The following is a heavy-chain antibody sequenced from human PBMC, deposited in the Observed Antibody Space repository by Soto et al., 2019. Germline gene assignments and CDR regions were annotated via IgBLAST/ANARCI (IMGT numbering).Heavy chain of an antibody. J-gene: IGHJ6*03. V-gene: IGHV4-34*01. Sequence: SETLSLTCAVYGGSFSGYYWSWIRQPPGKGLEWIGEINHTGSINYNPSLKSRVTISVDASKNQFSLKLSSVTAADTAVYYCAREMTGYYGGYYYYVEVWGQGTTVTVSS. CDR3: AREMTGYYGGYYYYVEV. CDR2: INHTGSI. CDR1: GGSFSGYY. D-gene: IGHD3-9*01.